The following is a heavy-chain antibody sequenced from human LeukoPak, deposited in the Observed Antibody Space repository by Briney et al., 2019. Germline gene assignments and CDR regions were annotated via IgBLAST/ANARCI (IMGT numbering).Heavy chain of an antibody. CDR1: GFTFSSCS. V-gene: IGHV3-23*01. J-gene: IGHJ4*02. D-gene: IGHD2-15*01. Sequence: GGSLRLSCAASGFTFSSCSMTWVRQAPGKGLEWVSSIIVSGTTYYADSVKGRFTISRDSFRGTLFLQMDSLRVEDTAVYFCAKGSVGNADFASWGQGALVTVSS. CDR3: AKGSVGNADFAS. CDR2: IIVSGTT.